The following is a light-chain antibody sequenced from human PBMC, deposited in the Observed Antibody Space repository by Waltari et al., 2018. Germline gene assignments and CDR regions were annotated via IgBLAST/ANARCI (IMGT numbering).Light chain of an antibody. Sequence: QSVLTQPPSLSGAPGQRVTISCTGSRSNVGAGYDVHWYQQLPGTAPKLLIYGNNNRPSGVPDRFSGSRSGTSASLAITGLQAEDEADYYCQSHDSSLSGSVFGGGTKLTVL. CDR1: RSNVGAGYD. V-gene: IGLV1-40*01. J-gene: IGLJ2*01. CDR2: GNN. CDR3: QSHDSSLSGSV.